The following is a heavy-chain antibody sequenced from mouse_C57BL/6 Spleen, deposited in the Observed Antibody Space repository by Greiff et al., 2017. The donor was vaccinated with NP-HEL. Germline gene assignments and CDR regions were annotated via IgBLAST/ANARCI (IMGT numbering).Heavy chain of an antibody. V-gene: IGHV6-6*01. J-gene: IGHJ4*01. D-gene: IGHD2-3*01. CDR2: IRNKANNHAT. CDR1: GFTFSDAW. Sequence: EVKLVESGGGLVQPGGSMKLSCAASGFTFSDAWMDWVRQSPEKGLEWVAEIRNKANNHATYYAESVKGRFTISRDDSKSSVYLQMNSLRAEDTGIYYCTRHDGYYNDYAMDYWGQGTSVTVSS. CDR3: TRHDGYYNDYAMDY.